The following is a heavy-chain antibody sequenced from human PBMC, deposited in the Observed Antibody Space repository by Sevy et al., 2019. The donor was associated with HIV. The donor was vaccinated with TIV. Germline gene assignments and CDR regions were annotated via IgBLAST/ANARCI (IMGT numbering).Heavy chain of an antibody. D-gene: IGHD2-15*01. J-gene: IGHJ6*02. V-gene: IGHV3-48*03. CDR3: ARGGDIVVVVAAGMDV. Sequence: GGSLRLSCAASGFTFSSYEMNWVRQAPGKGLEWVSYISSSGSPIYYADSVKGRFTISRDNAKNSLYLQMNSLRAEDTAVYYCARGGDIVVVVAAGMDVWGQGTTVTVSS. CDR2: ISSSGSPI. CDR1: GFTFSSYE.